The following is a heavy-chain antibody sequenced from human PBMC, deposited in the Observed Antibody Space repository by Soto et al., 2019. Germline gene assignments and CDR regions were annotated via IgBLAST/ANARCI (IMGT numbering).Heavy chain of an antibody. CDR2: INHSGST. V-gene: IGHV4-34*01. Sequence: PSETLSLTCAVYGGSFSGYYWSWIRQPPGKGLEWIGEINHSGSTNYNPSLKSRVTISVDTSKNQFSLKLSSVTAADTAVYYCARGLLDYDILTGYYFYYYYGTDVWGQGTTVT. D-gene: IGHD3-9*01. J-gene: IGHJ6*02. CDR1: GGSFSGYY. CDR3: ARGLLDYDILTGYYFYYYYGTDV.